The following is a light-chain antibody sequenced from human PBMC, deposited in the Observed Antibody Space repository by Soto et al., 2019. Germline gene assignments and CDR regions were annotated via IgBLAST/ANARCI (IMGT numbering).Light chain of an antibody. V-gene: IGKV3-20*01. CDR1: QSISTSY. CDR3: QQYGGSST. CDR2: FAS. J-gene: IGKJ5*01. Sequence: EIVLTQSPGTLSLSPGERATLSCRASQSISTSYLAWYQQKPGQAPRVLIYFASIRATGIPDRFSGSGSGTDFTLTISRLEPEDFAVYYCQQYGGSSTFGQGTRLEIK.